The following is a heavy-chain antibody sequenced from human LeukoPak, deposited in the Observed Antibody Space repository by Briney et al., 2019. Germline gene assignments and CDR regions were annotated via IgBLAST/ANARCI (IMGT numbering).Heavy chain of an antibody. V-gene: IGHV3-21*06. J-gene: IGHJ5*02. D-gene: IGHD6-19*01. CDR3: TRSPDRGYSQTGSGRYVT. Sequence: GGSLSLSCVASGFTFSGYSMNWIRQAPGRGLEWVSSLSSDSGYIYYADSVRGRFTASRDNAANSLNLHMTSLRADDTAVYFCTRSPDRGYSQTGSGRYVTWGQGTLVSVSS. CDR2: LSSDSGYI. CDR1: GFTFSGYS.